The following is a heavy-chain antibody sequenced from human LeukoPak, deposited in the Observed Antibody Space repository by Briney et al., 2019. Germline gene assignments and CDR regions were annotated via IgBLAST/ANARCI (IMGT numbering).Heavy chain of an antibody. Sequence: SETPSLTCTVSGGSLSSYYWSWIRQPPGKGLEWIGYIYYSGSTNYNPSLKSRVTISVDTSKNQFSLKLSSVTAADTAVYYCASGGSYYPFDYWGQGTLVTVSS. CDR2: IYYSGST. D-gene: IGHD1-26*01. V-gene: IGHV4-59*08. CDR3: ASGGSYYPFDY. J-gene: IGHJ4*02. CDR1: GGSLSSYY.